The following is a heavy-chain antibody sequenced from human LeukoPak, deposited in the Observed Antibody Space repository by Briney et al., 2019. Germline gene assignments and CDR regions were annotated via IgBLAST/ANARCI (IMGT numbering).Heavy chain of an antibody. J-gene: IGHJ4*02. CDR2: ISASGDGT. CDR3: AKDLAGYDSSGYFVGDY. V-gene: IGHV3-23*01. Sequence: GGSLRLSCVASGFTFSSDAMSWVRQAPGKGLEWVSAISASGDGTYYAVSVRGRFTISRDNSNNTLCLQMNSLRAEDTAVYYCAKDLAGYDSSGYFVGDYWGQGTLVTVSS. D-gene: IGHD3-22*01. CDR1: GFTFSSDA.